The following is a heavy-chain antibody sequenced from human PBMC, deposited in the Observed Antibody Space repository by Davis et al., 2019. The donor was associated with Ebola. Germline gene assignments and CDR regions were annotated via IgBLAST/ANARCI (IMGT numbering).Heavy chain of an antibody. Sequence: GESLKISCAASGFTFSSYSMNWVRQAPGKGLEWVSSISSSSSYIYYADSVKGRFTISRDNAKNSLYLQMNSLRAEDTAVYYCARVSPIAHYYDSSGYYSALDYWGQGTLVTVSS. D-gene: IGHD3-22*01. J-gene: IGHJ4*02. CDR2: ISSSSSYI. V-gene: IGHV3-21*01. CDR1: GFTFSSYS. CDR3: ARVSPIAHYYDSSGYYSALDY.